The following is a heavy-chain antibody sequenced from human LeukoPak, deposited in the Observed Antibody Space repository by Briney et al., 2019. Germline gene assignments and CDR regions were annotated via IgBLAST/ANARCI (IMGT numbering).Heavy chain of an antibody. J-gene: IGHJ6*03. V-gene: IGHV3-66*02. CDR2: IYSGGST. CDR1: GFTLSSNY. D-gene: IGHD3-16*01. CDR3: ASHAADYYYYYYYMDV. Sequence: GGSLSLSCAASGFTLSSNYMSWLRQAPGKGLEWVSVIYSGGSTYYADSVKGRFTISRDNSKNTLYLQMNSLRAEDTAVYYCASHAADYYYYYYYMDVWGKGTTVTVSS.